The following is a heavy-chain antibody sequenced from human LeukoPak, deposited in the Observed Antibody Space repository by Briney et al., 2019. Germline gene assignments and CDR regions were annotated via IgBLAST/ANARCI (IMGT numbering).Heavy chain of an antibody. CDR1: GYPFTNYG. J-gene: IGHJ4*02. CDR3: ARDRVVRFLEWLF. Sequence: ASVKVSCKASGYPFTNYGTTWVRQAPGQGLEWMGWISAYSGDTNYAQKFQGRVTMTTDTSTSTAYMELRSLRSDDTAVYYCARDRVVRFLEWLFWGQGTLVTVSS. CDR2: ISAYSGDT. V-gene: IGHV1-18*01. D-gene: IGHD3-3*01.